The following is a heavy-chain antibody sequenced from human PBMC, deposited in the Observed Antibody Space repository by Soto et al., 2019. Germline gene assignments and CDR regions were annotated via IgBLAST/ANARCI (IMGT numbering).Heavy chain of an antibody. CDR1: GGSLSGYY. J-gene: IGHJ4*02. CDR2: VKDGGHT. Sequence: QVQLQQWGAGLLKPSETLSLNCAVTGGSLSGYYWSWIRQPPGKGLEWIGEVKDGGHTNYSPSLRGRVTTSSYTSNNQFSIRLNSVTAADTGVYYCARGQEGVVATHWDQGSLVTVSS. D-gene: IGHD5-12*01. CDR3: ARGQEGVVATH. V-gene: IGHV4-34*01.